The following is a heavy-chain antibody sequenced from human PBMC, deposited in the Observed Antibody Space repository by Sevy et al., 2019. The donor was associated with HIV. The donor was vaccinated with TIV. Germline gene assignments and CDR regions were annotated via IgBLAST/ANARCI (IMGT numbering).Heavy chain of an antibody. V-gene: IGHV3-23*01. CDR3: AKDPSYYYDSSGYYFDY. CDR2: ISGSGGNT. D-gene: IGHD3-22*01. CDR1: GFTFSSYA. J-gene: IGHJ4*02. Sequence: GGSLRLSCAASGFTFSSYAMSWVRQAPGKGLEWVSGISGSGGNTYYADSVKGRFTISRDNSKNTLYLQMNSLRAEDTAVYYCAKDPSYYYDSSGYYFDYWGQGTLVTVSS.